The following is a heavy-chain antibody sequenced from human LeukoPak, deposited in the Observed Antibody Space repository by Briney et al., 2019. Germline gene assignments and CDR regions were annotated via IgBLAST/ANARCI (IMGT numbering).Heavy chain of an antibody. CDR2: INPSGGST. D-gene: IGHD5-12*01. J-gene: IGHJ4*02. V-gene: IGHV1-46*01. CDR1: GYTFTSYY. Sequence: ASVKVSCKASGYTFTSYYMHWVRQAPGQGLEWMGIINPSGGSTSYAQKFQGRVTMTRDTSISTAYMELSRLRFDDTAMYYCARLYSGSSITNDYWGQGTLVTVSS. CDR3: ARLYSGSSITNDY.